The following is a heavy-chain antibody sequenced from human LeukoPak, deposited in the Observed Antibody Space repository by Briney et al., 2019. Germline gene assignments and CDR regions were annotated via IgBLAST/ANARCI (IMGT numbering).Heavy chain of an antibody. CDR3: ARHASSGWDPYLDY. CDR2: IYYSGST. CDR1: GGSISSYY. V-gene: IGHV4-59*08. Sequence: SETLSLTCTVSGGSISSYYWSWIRQPPGKGLEWIGYIYYSGSTNYNPSLKSRVTISVDTSENQFSLKLSSVTAADTAVYYCARHASSGWDPYLDYWGQGTLATVSS. D-gene: IGHD6-19*01. J-gene: IGHJ4*02.